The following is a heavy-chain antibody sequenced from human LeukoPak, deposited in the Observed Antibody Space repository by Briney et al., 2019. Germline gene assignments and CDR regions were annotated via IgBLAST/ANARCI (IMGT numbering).Heavy chain of an antibody. J-gene: IGHJ4*02. Sequence: PSETLSLTCTVSGGSISSHYWSWIRQPPGKGLEWIGYIFYSGSTNYNPSLKSRVTISVDKSKNQFSLKLSSVTAADTAVYYCARIPGTEMATITSSNAYFDYWGQGTLVTVSS. V-gene: IGHV4-59*11. CDR1: GGSISSHY. D-gene: IGHD5-24*01. CDR2: IFYSGST. CDR3: ARIPGTEMATITSSNAYFDY.